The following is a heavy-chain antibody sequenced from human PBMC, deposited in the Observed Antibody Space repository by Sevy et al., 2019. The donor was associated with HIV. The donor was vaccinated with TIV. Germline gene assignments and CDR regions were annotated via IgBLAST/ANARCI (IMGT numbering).Heavy chain of an antibody. CDR2: IWFDGSNT. CDR3: ARDLESYNYGAYGPSFMPDY. V-gene: IGHV3-33*01. Sequence: GGSLRLSCAASGFTFSSYGMHWVRQAPGKGLEWVAVIWFDGSNTFYADSVKGGFTISRDIAENTLHLRVNSLRAEDTAVYYCARDLESYNYGAYGPSFMPDYWGQGTVVTVSS. CDR1: GFTFSSYG. D-gene: IGHD1-1*01. J-gene: IGHJ4*02.